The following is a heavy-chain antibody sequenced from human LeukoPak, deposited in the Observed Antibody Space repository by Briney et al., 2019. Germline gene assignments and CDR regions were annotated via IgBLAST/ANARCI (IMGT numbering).Heavy chain of an antibody. D-gene: IGHD3-22*01. Sequence: GGALETSFKGSGYRFTNYWISWGRPMPGKGREWMGRIDPSDSYNNYSPSFQGHLTISTDTSISTAYLQWSSLKASDTAMYYCARDDSSGYDYWGQGTLVTVSS. V-gene: IGHV5-10-1*01. CDR1: GYRFTNYW. CDR3: ARDDSSGYDY. J-gene: IGHJ4*02. CDR2: IDPSDSYN.